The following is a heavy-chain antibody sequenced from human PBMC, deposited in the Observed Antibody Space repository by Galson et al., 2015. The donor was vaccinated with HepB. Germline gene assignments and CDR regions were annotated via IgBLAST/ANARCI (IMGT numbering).Heavy chain of an antibody. CDR2: ISGSGGST. CDR3: AKDQATYYYDSSGYYPSTSYAEYFQH. J-gene: IGHJ1*01. V-gene: IGHV3-23*01. CDR1: GFTFSSCA. Sequence: SLRLSCAASGFTFSSCAMSWVRQAPGKGLEWVSAISGSGGSTYYADSVKGRFTISRDNSKNTLYLQMNSLRAEDTAVYYCAKDQATYYYDSSGYYPSTSYAEYFQHWGQGTLVTVSS. D-gene: IGHD3-22*01.